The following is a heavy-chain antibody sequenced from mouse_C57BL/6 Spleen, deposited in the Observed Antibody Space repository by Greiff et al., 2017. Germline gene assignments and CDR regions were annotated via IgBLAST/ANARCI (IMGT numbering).Heavy chain of an antibody. Sequence: VQLQQPGAELVRPGSSVKLSCKASGYTFTSYWMHWVKQRPIQGLEWIGNIDPSDSETHYNQKFKDKVTLSVDKSSITAYMQLSSLTSEDSAVYCCTREDGYFPFAYWGQGTLVTVSA. CDR1: GYTFTSYW. CDR3: TREDGYFPFAY. J-gene: IGHJ3*01. D-gene: IGHD2-3*01. CDR2: IDPSDSET. V-gene: IGHV1-52*01.